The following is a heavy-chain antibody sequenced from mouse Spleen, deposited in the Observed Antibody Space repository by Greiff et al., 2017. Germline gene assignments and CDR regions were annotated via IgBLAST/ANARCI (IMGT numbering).Heavy chain of an antibody. CDR2: INPSSGYT. Sequence: QVQLQQPGAELVKPGASVKMSCKASGYTFTSYWMHWVKQRPGQGLEWIGYINPSSGYTKYNQKFKDKATLTADKSSSTAYMQLSSLTYEDSAVYYCARYGYLYYFDYWGQGTTLTVSS. D-gene: IGHD2-2*01. V-gene: IGHV1-7*01. CDR3: ARYGYLYYFDY. CDR1: GYTFTSYW. J-gene: IGHJ2*01.